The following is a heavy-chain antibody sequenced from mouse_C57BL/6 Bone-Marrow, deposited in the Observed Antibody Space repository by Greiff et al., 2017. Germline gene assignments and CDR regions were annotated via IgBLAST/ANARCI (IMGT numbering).Heavy chain of an antibody. CDR3: ARDAELRAFDV. V-gene: IGHV7-1*01. CDR2: SRNKANDYTT. CDR1: GFTFSDFY. Sequence: EVKVVESGGGLVQSGRSLRLSCATSGFTFSDFYMEWVRQAPGKGLEWIAASRNKANDYTTEYSASVKGRFIVSRDTSQSILYLQMNALRAEDTAIYYCARDAELRAFDVWGTGTTVTVSS. J-gene: IGHJ1*03. D-gene: IGHD1-1*01.